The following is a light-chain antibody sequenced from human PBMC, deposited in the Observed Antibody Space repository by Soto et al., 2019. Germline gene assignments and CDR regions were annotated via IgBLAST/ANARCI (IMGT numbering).Light chain of an antibody. CDR1: QSVDSN. Sequence: EVVMTQSPATLSVSPGERATLSCRASQSVDSNLAWYQQKPGQAPRLLIFGASTRATGIPVRFSGSGSGTEFTLTISSLQSEAFAVYYCQQYNNWPRTFGQGTKVEIK. V-gene: IGKV3-15*01. CDR3: QQYNNWPRT. J-gene: IGKJ1*01. CDR2: GAS.